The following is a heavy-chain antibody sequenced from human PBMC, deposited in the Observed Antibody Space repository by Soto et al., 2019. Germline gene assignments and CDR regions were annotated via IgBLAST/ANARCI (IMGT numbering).Heavy chain of an antibody. CDR3: ARDLRAVAGYYFYAMDA. CDR1: GFTFRTYA. D-gene: IGHD6-19*01. CDR2: ISYEGSNI. J-gene: IGHJ6*02. Sequence: PGGSLRLSCTASGFTFRTYAMHWVRQAPGTGLEWVAVISYEGSNIYYADSVKGRFTISRDDSKKTLYLQMNSLRPEDTAVYYCARDLRAVAGYYFYAMDAWGQGTTVTVSS. V-gene: IGHV3-30-3*01.